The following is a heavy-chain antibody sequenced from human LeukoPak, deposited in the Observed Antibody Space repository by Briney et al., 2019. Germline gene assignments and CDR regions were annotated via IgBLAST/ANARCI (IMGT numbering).Heavy chain of an antibody. CDR2: ISSGSRDI. Sequence: PGGSLRLSCVVSGFTFSTYTMNWVRQAPGKGLEWVSSISSGSRDIYYADSLKGRFTISRDNAKNSLYLQMNSLRAEDTAVYYCAREGAGYSSSHWGQGTLVTVSS. V-gene: IGHV3-21*01. CDR3: AREGAGYSSSH. CDR1: GFTFSTYT. J-gene: IGHJ4*02. D-gene: IGHD6-13*01.